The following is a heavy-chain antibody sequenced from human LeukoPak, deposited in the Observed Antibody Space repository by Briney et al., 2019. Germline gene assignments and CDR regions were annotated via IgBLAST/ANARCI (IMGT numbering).Heavy chain of an antibody. D-gene: IGHD3-10*01. CDR1: GFTFSSYA. CDR2: ISGSGGST. Sequence: GGSLRLSCAASGFTFSSYAMSWVRQAPGKGLEWVSAISGSGGSTYYADSVKGRFTISRDNSKNTLYLQMNSLRAEDTAVYYCASLSALVVTPVGVRITMVRGAIDYWGQGTLVTVSS. V-gene: IGHV3-23*01. J-gene: IGHJ4*02. CDR3: ASLSALVVTPVGVRITMVRGAIDY.